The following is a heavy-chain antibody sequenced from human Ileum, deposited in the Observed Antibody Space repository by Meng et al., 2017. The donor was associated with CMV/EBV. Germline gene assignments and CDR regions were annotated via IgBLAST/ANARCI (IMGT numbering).Heavy chain of an antibody. CDR1: GASMSTYY. D-gene: IGHD2-2*01. Sequence: GSLRLSCAVSGASMSTYYWNWIRQPPGRGLEWIGCIHYRGDANYNPSLKSRVTISVATSQNQFSLKVSSVTTADEAVYYCAASSYSTSAGAFDIWGQGTMVTVSS. J-gene: IGHJ3*02. V-gene: IGHV4-59*08. CDR3: AASSYSTSAGAFDI. CDR2: IHYRGDA.